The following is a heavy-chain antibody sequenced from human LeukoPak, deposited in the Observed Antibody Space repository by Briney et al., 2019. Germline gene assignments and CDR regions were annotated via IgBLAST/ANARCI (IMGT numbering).Heavy chain of an antibody. CDR2: IYYSGST. CDR3: ARVNLYGDYALKH. D-gene: IGHD4-17*01. Sequence: PSETLSLTCTVSGGSISSYYWSWIRQPPGKGLEWIGYIYYSGSTNYNPSLKSRVTISVDTFKNQFSLKLSSVTAADTAVYYCARVNLYGDYALKHWGQGTLVTVSS. CDR1: GGSISSYY. V-gene: IGHV4-59*01. J-gene: IGHJ1*01.